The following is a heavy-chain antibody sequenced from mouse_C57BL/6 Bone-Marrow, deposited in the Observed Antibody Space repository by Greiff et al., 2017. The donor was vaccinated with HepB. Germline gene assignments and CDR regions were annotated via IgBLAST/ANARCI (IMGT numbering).Heavy chain of an antibody. CDR1: GYTFTDYY. CDR3: ARGAYYGSSSWYFDV. V-gene: IGHV1-19*01. J-gene: IGHJ1*03. Sequence: EVQLQQSGPVLVKPGASVKMSCKASGYTFTDYYMNWVKQSHGKSLEWIGVINPYNGGTSYNQEFKGKATLTVDKSSSTAYMELNSLTSEDSAVYYCARGAYYGSSSWYFDVWGTGTTVTVSS. CDR2: INPYNGGT. D-gene: IGHD1-1*01.